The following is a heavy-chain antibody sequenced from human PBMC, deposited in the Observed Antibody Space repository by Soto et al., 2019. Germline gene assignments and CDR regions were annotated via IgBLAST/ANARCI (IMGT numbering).Heavy chain of an antibody. D-gene: IGHD2-2*02. J-gene: IGHJ4*01. CDR1: GYTFTLFG. CDR2: ISPYNGDT. V-gene: IGHV1-18*01. CDR3: ARGGQYRYFDY. Sequence: QVQLVQSGAEVKKPGASVKVSCTTSGYTFTLFGITWVRQAPGQGLEWMGWISPYNGDTKYAEKLEGRVTLTTDTSTDTDYMALKSLTSDDTAEYYCARGGQYRYFDYWGQGTLVTVSS.